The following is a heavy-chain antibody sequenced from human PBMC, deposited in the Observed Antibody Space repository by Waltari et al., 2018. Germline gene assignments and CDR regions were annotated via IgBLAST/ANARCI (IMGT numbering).Heavy chain of an antibody. CDR2: IFYSGSS. J-gene: IGHJ4*02. V-gene: IGHV4-59*01. CDR1: GGSISNYY. CDR3: ARGSGTADY. Sequence: QVQLQESGPGLVKPSETLSLTCTVSGGSISNYYWNWIRQPPGKGLEWIGYIFYSGSSNYSPSLKSRVTISVDTSKNQFSLKLSSVTAADTAVYYCARGSGTADYWGQGTLVTVSS.